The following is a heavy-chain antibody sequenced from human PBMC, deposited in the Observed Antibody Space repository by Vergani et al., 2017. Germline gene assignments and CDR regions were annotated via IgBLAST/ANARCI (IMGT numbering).Heavy chain of an antibody. CDR2: IYYSGST. CDR1: GGSISSYY. CDR3: ARTDGDILTGYYPGGDYFDY. J-gene: IGHJ4*02. V-gene: IGHV4-59*01. Sequence: QVQLQESGPGLVKPSETLSLTCTVSGGSISSYYLSWIRQPPGKGLEWIGYIYYSGSTNYNPSLKSRVTISVDTSKNQFSLKLSSVTAADTAVYYCARTDGDILTGYYPGGDYFDYWGQGTLVTVSS. D-gene: IGHD3-9*01.